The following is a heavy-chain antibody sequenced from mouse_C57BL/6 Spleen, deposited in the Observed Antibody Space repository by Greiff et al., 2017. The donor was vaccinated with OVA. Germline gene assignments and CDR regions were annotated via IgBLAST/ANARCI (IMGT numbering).Heavy chain of an antibody. D-gene: IGHD4-1*01. J-gene: IGHJ2*01. CDR3: ARERVLTGFDY. CDR2: ISDGGSYT. CDR1: GFTFSSYA. Sequence: EVQLVESGGGLVKPGGSLKLSCAASGFTFSSYAMSWVRQTPEKRLEWVATISDGGSYTYYPDNVKGRFTISRDNAKNNLYLQMSHLKSEDTAMYYCARERVLTGFDYWGQGTTLTVSS. V-gene: IGHV5-4*01.